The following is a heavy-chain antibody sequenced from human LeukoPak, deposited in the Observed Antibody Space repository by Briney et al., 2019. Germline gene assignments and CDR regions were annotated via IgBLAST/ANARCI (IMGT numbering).Heavy chain of an antibody. J-gene: IGHJ5*02. Sequence: ASVKFSCKASGGTFSSYAISWVRQAPGQGLEWMGRIIPILGIANYAQKFQGRVTITADKSTSTAYMELSSLRSEDTAVYYCARDHDYGDENWFNPWGQGTLVTVSS. CDR1: GGTFSSYA. D-gene: IGHD4-17*01. V-gene: IGHV1-69*04. CDR2: IIPILGIA. CDR3: ARDHDYGDENWFNP.